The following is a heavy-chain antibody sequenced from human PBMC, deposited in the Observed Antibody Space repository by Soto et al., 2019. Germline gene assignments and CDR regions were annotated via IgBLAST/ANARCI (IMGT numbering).Heavy chain of an antibody. D-gene: IGHD6-19*01. J-gene: IGHJ6*02. CDR3: ARDREAGYNFYYGMDV. Sequence: SETLSLTCSVSGADINTYSWTWIRQPAGKGLEWIGRIYTSASINYNPSLRGRVTLSVDTSTNQVSLKLASVTAADAAVYYCARDREAGYNFYYGMDVWGQGTTVTVSS. CDR2: IYTSASI. V-gene: IGHV4-4*07. CDR1: GADINTYS.